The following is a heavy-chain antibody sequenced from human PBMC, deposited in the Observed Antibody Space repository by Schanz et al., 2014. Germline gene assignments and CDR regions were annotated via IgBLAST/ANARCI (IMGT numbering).Heavy chain of an antibody. CDR3: AKDAPYPFDL. V-gene: IGHV3-23*01. J-gene: IGHJ2*01. CDR1: GFTFTNYA. Sequence: DVQLLESGGGLVQPGGSLRLSCAASGFTFTNYAMSWVRQAPGKGLEWVSAISGSGGTIYYADSVKGRFTISRDNAKNSLYLEMNSLRAEDTAIYYCAKDAPYPFDLWGRGTLITVSS. CDR2: ISGSGGTI.